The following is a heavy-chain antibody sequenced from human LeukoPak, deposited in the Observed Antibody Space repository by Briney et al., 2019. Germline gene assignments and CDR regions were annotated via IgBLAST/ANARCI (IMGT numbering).Heavy chain of an antibody. J-gene: IGHJ5*02. Sequence: GAPVKVSCKASGYTSTSYYMHWVRQAPGQGLEWMGIINPSGGSTSYAQKFQGRVTMTRDTSTSTVYMELSSLRSEDTAVYYCARGGSSANWFDPWGQGTLVTVSS. CDR3: ARGGSSANWFDP. V-gene: IGHV1-46*01. CDR2: INPSGGST. CDR1: GYTSTSYY.